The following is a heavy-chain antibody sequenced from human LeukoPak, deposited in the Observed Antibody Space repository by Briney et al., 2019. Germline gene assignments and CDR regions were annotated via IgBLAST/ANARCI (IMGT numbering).Heavy chain of an antibody. CDR2: ISGSGGST. J-gene: IGHJ4*02. D-gene: IGHD2-2*01. CDR1: GFTFSSYA. Sequence: GGSLRLSCAASGFTFSSYAMSWVRQAPGKGLEWVSAISGSGGSTYYADSVKGRFTISRDNSKNTLYLQMNSLRAEDTAVYYCAKNEGDIVVVPAADFYFDYWGQGTLVTVSS. CDR3: AKNEGDIVVVPAADFYFDY. V-gene: IGHV3-23*01.